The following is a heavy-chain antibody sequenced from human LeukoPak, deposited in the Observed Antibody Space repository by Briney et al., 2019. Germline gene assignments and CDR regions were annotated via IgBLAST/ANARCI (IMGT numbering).Heavy chain of an antibody. CDR2: INWNGGST. CDR3: ARDTSAGDGYNRFDY. Sequence: TGGSLRLSCAASGFTFDDYGMSWVRQAPGKGLEWVSGINWNGGSTGYADSVKGRFTISRDNAKNSLYLQMNSLRAEDTALYYCARDTSAGDGYNRFDYWGQGTLVTVSS. CDR1: GFTFDDYG. V-gene: IGHV3-20*04. J-gene: IGHJ4*02. D-gene: IGHD5-24*01.